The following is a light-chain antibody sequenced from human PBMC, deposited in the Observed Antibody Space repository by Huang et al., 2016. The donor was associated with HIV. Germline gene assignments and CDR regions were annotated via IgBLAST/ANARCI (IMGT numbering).Light chain of an antibody. CDR2: LGS. Sequence: DIVMTQSPLSLPVTPGEPASISCRSSQSLLHSDGYNYLDWYLQKPGQSPQILIFLGSNRASGVPDRFSGSGSGTDFTLKISRVEAEDVGVYYCMQTLQTPRLTFGGGTKVGIK. CDR1: QSLLHSDGYNY. J-gene: IGKJ4*01. V-gene: IGKV2-28*01. CDR3: MQTLQTPRLT.